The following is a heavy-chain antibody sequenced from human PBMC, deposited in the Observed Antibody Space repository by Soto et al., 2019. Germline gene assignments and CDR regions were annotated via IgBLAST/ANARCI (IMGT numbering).Heavy chain of an antibody. V-gene: IGHV4-59*01. CDR1: GGSIGGDS. CDR3: ASWGNVQVSYAMDV. J-gene: IGHJ6*02. Sequence: SETLSLTCTVSGGSIGGDSWSWIRQSPGKGLDFIGYIYHSGSTNYNPSLKSRVTISMDTSKNQFSLRLSSVTAADTAVYYCASWGNVQVSYAMDVWGQGTTVTVSS. D-gene: IGHD1-1*01. CDR2: IYHSGST.